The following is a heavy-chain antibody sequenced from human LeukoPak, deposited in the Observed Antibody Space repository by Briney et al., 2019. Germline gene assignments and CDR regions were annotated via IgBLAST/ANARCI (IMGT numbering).Heavy chain of an antibody. V-gene: IGHV3-30*04. Sequence: GGSLRLSCAVSGCTFSSYAMHWVRQAPGKGLEWVAVISYDGSNKYYADSVKGRFTISRDNSKNTLYLQMNSLRAEDTAVYYCARDGASSGWLDYWGQGTLVTVSS. D-gene: IGHD6-19*01. CDR2: ISYDGSNK. CDR3: ARDGASSGWLDY. CDR1: GCTFSSYA. J-gene: IGHJ4*02.